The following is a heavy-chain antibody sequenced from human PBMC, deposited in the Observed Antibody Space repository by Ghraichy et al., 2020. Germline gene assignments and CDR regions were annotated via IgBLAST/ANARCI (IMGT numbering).Heavy chain of an antibody. D-gene: IGHD5-12*01. CDR2: IDDRGNT. J-gene: IGHJ4*02. CDR1: GESFSGYY. V-gene: IGHV4-34*01. CDR3: GRKAHYDSVDY. Sequence: SETLSLTCAVYGESFSGYYWTWIRQPPGKGLEWIGEIDDRGNTIYNPSLTSRVTISVDTSKNQFSLKVRSVAAADTAIYYCGRKAHYDSVDYWGQGTLVIVSS.